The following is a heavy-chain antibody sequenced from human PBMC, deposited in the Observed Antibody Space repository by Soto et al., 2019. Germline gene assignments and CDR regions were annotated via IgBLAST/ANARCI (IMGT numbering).Heavy chain of an antibody. CDR2: TSYDGSNN. D-gene: IGHD3-16*01. Sequence: QVQLVESGGGVVQPGTSLRLSCVGSGFTFRSYVIHWVRQAPGKGLEWVALTSYDGSNNFYGDSVKGRFTISRHNSRNTVELQMDSLRFDDTALYYCARWGTTGGLDVWGQGTPVSVSS. V-gene: IGHV3-33*05. CDR3: ARWGTTGGLDV. J-gene: IGHJ4*02. CDR1: GFTFRSYV.